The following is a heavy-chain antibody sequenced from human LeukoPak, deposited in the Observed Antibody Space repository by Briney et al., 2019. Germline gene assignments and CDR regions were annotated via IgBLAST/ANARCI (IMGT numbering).Heavy chain of an antibody. V-gene: IGHV3-66*01. J-gene: IGHJ4*02. D-gene: IGHD6-13*01. CDR1: GFTVSSNY. CDR3: ARYSSSLFDY. CDR2: IYSGGST. Sequence: PGGSLRLSCAASGFTVSSNYMSWVRQAPGKGLEWVSVIYSGGSTYYADSVKGRFTISRDNSKITLYLQMNSLRAEDTAVYYCARYSSSLFDYWGQGTLVTASS.